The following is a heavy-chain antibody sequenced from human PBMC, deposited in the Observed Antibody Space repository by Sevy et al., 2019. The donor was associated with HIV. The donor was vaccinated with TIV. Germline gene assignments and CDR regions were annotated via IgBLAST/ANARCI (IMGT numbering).Heavy chain of an antibody. J-gene: IGHJ4*02. Sequence: GGSLRLSCAASGFTFSSYWMHWVRQAPGKGPVWVSGVNSDGSSTNYADSVKGRFTMSRDSAKNTLYLQTNSLRAEDTAVYFCVAANTWQDYWGQGTLVTVSS. CDR1: GFTFSSYW. D-gene: IGHD2-15*01. CDR2: VNSDGSST. CDR3: VAANTWQDY. V-gene: IGHV3-74*01.